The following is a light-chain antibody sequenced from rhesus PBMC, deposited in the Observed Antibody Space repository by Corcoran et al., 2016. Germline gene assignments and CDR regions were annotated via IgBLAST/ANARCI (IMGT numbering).Light chain of an antibody. CDR1: QSVGSS. J-gene: IGKJ1*01. Sequence: EIVMTQSPATLSLSPGERATLSCRASQSVGSSLAWYQQKPGQAPRLLIYGASSRATGIPDRVSGSVSGTDFTLTISSLEPEDVAVYYCLQLSNWPRTFGQGTKVEIK. CDR2: GAS. V-gene: IGKV3-24*04. CDR3: LQLSNWPRT.